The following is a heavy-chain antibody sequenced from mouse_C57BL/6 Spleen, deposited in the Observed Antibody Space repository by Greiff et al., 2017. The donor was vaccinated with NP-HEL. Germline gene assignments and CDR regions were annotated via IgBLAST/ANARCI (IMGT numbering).Heavy chain of an antibody. CDR2: ISSGSSTI. J-gene: IGHJ2*01. V-gene: IGHV5-17*01. CDR1: GFTFSDYG. CDR3: AINYFDY. Sequence: EVQLQESGGGLVKPGGSLKLSCAASGFTFSDYGMHWVRQAPEKGLEWVAYISSGSSTIYYADKVKGRFTISRDNAKNTLFLQMTSLRSEDTAMYYCAINYFDYWGQGTTLTVSS.